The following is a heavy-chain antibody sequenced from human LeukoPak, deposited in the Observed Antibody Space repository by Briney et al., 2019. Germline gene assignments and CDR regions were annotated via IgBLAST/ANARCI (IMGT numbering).Heavy chain of an antibody. J-gene: IGHJ3*02. D-gene: IGHD3-22*01. V-gene: IGHV3-23*01. CDR1: GFTFRSYG. Sequence: GGSLRLSCAASGFTFRSYGMNWVRQAPGKGLEWVSGIGDSGRSTYYADSVKGRFSISRDNSNYMVFLQMTSLRAEDTAIYYCVRAAGHDNRDDAFDIWGQGTMVTVSS. CDR3: VRAAGHDNRDDAFDI. CDR2: IGDSGRST.